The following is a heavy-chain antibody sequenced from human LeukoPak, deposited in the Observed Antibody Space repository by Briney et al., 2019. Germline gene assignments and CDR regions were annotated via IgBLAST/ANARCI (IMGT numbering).Heavy chain of an antibody. CDR3: ARDGRDCGSSTSCFDGAFDI. CDR1: GFTFSSYS. CDR2: ISSSSSYI. D-gene: IGHD2-2*01. J-gene: IGHJ3*02. V-gene: IGHV3-21*01. Sequence: GGSLRLSCAASGFTFSSYSMNWVRQAPGKGLEWVSSISSSSSYIYYADSVKGRFTISRDNAKNSLYLQMNSLRAEDTAVYYCARDGRDCGSSTSCFDGAFDIWGQGTMVTVSS.